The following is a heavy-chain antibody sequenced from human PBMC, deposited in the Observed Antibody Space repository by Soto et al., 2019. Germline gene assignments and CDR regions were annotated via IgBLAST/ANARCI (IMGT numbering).Heavy chain of an antibody. J-gene: IGHJ4*02. V-gene: IGHV3-74*01. Sequence: EVQLVESGGGLVQPGGSLRLSCADSGFSFSSYWMHWVRQGPGKGLVWVSRINTDGSSTNYADSVKGRFTISRDNSKTTLYLQMNSLRAEDTAVYYCAKDQGSSWYEIDYWGQGTLVTVSS. CDR2: INTDGSST. CDR1: GFSFSSYW. D-gene: IGHD6-13*01. CDR3: AKDQGSSWYEIDY.